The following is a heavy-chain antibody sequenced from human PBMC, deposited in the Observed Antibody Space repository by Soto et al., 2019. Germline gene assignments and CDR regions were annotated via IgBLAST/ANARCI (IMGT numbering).Heavy chain of an antibody. Sequence: SETVSLTCTVSGGSISSGDYYWSWIRQPPGKGLEWIGYIYYSGSTYYNPSLKSRVTISVDTSKNQFSLKLSSVTAADTAVYYCANSDSTVTTSVSFDYWGQGTLVTVSS. V-gene: IGHV4-30-4*01. CDR1: GGSISSGDYY. CDR3: ANSDSTVTTSVSFDY. CDR2: IYYSGST. J-gene: IGHJ4*02. D-gene: IGHD4-17*01.